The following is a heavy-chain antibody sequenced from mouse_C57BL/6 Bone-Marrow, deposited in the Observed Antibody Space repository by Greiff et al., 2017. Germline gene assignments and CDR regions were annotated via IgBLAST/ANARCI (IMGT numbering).Heavy chain of an antibody. CDR1: GFNIKDDY. V-gene: IGHV14-4*01. D-gene: IGHD2-3*01. CDR3: TTWGWLLEAY. Sequence: VQLQQSGAELVRPGASVKLSCTASGFNIKDDYMHWVKQRPEQGLEWIGWIDPETGDTEYAAKFQGKATITADTSSNTAYLQLSSLTSEDTAVYYCTTWGWLLEAYWGQGTLVTVSA. J-gene: IGHJ3*01. CDR2: IDPETGDT.